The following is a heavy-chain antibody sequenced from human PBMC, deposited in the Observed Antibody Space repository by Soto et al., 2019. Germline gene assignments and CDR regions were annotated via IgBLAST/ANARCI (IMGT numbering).Heavy chain of an antibody. CDR3: AKDDYDASPTYFHP. Sequence: GGSLRLSCAASGFTFSSYCMHWVRQAPGKGLVWVSRINSDGSSTCYADSVKGRFTISRDNAKNTLYLQMNSLRAEDTAVYYCAKDDYDASPTYFHPWGQGTLLTISS. J-gene: IGHJ1*01. CDR1: GFTFSSYC. D-gene: IGHD4-17*01. V-gene: IGHV3-74*01. CDR2: INSDGSST.